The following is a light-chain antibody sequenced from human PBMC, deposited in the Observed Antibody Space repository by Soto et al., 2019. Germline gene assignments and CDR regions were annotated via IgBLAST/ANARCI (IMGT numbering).Light chain of an antibody. J-gene: IGKJ4*01. CDR3: QQCGNWPLT. CDR1: QGISNY. CDR2: DAS. V-gene: IGKV3-11*01. Sequence: ILTPSPATPSLFLGERATLSCRASQGISNYLAWYQQKPGQAPRLLIYDASNRATGIPARFSGSGSGTDFTLTISSLEPEDCAVYYCQQCGNWPLTFGGGTKVEIK.